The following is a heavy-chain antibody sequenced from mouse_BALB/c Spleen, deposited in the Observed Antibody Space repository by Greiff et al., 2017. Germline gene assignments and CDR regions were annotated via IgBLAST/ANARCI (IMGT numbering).Heavy chain of an antibody. Sequence: QVQLQQPGAELVKPGASVKLSCKASGYTFTSYWMHWVKQRPGQGLEWIGAINPSNGRTNYNEKFKSKATLTVDKSSSTAYMQLSSLTSEDSAFYCCASYNGDYEDYWGQGTTLTVSS. D-gene: IGHD2-13*01. CDR1: GYTFTSYW. J-gene: IGHJ2*01. V-gene: IGHV1S81*02. CDR3: ASYNGDYEDY. CDR2: INPSNGRT.